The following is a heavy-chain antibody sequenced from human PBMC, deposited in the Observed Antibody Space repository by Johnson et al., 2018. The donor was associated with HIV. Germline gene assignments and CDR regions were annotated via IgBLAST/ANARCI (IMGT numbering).Heavy chain of an antibody. J-gene: IGHJ3*02. V-gene: IGHV3-33*08. CDR3: ARDLVRASHAFDI. Sequence: QVQLVESGGGLVQPGGSLRLSCAASGFTFSSYWMSWVRQAPGKGLEWVAVVWFDGRHKYYADSVKGRFTISRDNSKNTLYLQMNSLRAEDTSVYYCARDLVRASHAFDIWGQGTMVTVSS. CDR1: GFTFSSYW. D-gene: IGHD2-8*02. CDR2: VWFDGRHK.